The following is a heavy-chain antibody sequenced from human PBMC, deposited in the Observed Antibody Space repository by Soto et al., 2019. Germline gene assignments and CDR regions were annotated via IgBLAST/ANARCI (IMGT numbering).Heavy chain of an antibody. CDR1: GYTFTTFW. J-gene: IGHJ5*02. Sequence: GESLKISCTGFGYTFTTFWISWVRQMPGKGLEWMGRIDPRDSQTNYSPSFQGHVTISVDKSISTAYLQWDSLKASDTTMYYCARLFCSTDTCDSWFDPWGQGTLVTVSS. V-gene: IGHV5-10-1*01. CDR2: IDPRDSQT. CDR3: ARLFCSTDTCDSWFDP. D-gene: IGHD1-26*01.